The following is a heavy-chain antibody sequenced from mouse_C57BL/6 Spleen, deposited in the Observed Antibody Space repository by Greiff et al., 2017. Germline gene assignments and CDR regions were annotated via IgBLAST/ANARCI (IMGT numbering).Heavy chain of an antibody. CDR3: ARRGTTVVAKNYAMDY. CDR1: GYSFTGYY. V-gene: IGHV1-42*01. J-gene: IGHJ4*01. D-gene: IGHD1-1*01. CDR2: INPSTGGT. Sequence: VQLQQSGPELVKPGASVKISCKASGYSFTGYYMNWVKQSPEKSLEWIGEINPSTGGTTYNQKFKAKATLTVDKSSSTAYMQLKSLTSEDSAVYYCARRGTTVVAKNYAMDYWGQGTSVTVST.